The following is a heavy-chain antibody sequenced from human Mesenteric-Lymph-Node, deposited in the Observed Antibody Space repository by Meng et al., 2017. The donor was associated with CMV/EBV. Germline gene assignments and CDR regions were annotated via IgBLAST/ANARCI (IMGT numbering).Heavy chain of an antibody. CDR2: INPNSGGT. J-gene: IGHJ4*02. Sequence: ASVKVSCKASGYTFSDYYMDWVRQAPGQGLEWMGWINPNSGGTKYAQKFQGRVSMTRDMSINTVYMELRSLRSDDTAVYYCARGIVSSSWVDYWGQGTLVTVSS. CDR3: ARGIVSSSWVDY. V-gene: IGHV1-2*02. CDR1: GYTFSDYY. D-gene: IGHD6-13*01.